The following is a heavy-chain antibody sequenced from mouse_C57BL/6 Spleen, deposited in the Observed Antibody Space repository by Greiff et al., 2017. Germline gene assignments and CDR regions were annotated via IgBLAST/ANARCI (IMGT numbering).Heavy chain of an antibody. J-gene: IGHJ4*01. Sequence: QVQLQQPGAELVKPGASVKLSCKASGYTFTSYWMHWVKQRPGQGLEWIGMIHPNSGSTNYNEKFKSKATLTVDKSSSTAYMQLSSLTSEDSAVYYCARPQGIYYDYDVDARDYWGQGTSVTVSS. CDR1: GYTFTSYW. CDR2: IHPNSGST. V-gene: IGHV1-64*01. CDR3: ARPQGIYYDYDVDARDY. D-gene: IGHD2-4*01.